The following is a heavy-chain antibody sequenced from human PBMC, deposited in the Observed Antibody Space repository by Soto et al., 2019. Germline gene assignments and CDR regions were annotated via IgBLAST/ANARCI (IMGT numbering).Heavy chain of an antibody. J-gene: IGHJ4*02. CDR1: GGSISSGGYY. D-gene: IGHD3-22*01. V-gene: IGHV4-31*03. CDR3: AVPVVAYGPFCFVY. CDR2: IYYSGST. Sequence: SATLSLTCTVSGGSISSGGYYWSWIRQHPGKGLEWIGYIYYSGSTYYNPSLKSRVTISVDTSKNQFSLKLTSVTAADTAVYYCAVPVVAYGPFCFVYWGQGTLVTVSS.